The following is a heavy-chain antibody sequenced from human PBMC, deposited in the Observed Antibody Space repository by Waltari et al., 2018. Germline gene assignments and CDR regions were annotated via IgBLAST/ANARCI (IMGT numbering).Heavy chain of an antibody. D-gene: IGHD1-1*01. CDR2: IWYDGSNT. CDR3: ARPAWNDPPYYYGMDV. Sequence: QVQVVESGGGAVQPGQSLRLSWVTSGFKFSSYGLPWVRQGPGKGLEWVAVIWYDGSNTDYRESVKGRFTISRDNVKNTVDLQMNNLRVEDTAVYYCARPAWNDPPYYYGMDVWGPGTTVSVSS. V-gene: IGHV3-33*01. J-gene: IGHJ6*02. CDR1: GFKFSSYG.